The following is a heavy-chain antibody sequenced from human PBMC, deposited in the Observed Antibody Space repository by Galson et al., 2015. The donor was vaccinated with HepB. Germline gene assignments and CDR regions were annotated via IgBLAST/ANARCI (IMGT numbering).Heavy chain of an antibody. CDR1: GFTLSSYA. CDR3: AKQYSSSRKNWFDP. V-gene: IGHV3-23*01. D-gene: IGHD6-13*01. CDR2: ISGSGGST. Sequence: SLRLSCAASGFTLSSYAMSWVRQAPGKGLEWVSAISGSGGSTYYADSVKGRFTISRDNSKNTLYLQMNSLRAEDTAVYYCAKQYSSSRKNWFDPWGQGTLVTVSS. J-gene: IGHJ5*02.